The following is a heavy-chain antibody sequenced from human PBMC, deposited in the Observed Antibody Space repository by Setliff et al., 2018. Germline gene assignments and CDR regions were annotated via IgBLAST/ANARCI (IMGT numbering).Heavy chain of an antibody. CDR3: ARDRVVVLAGRRGFYFDY. D-gene: IGHD2-15*01. CDR2: LYTSGDT. Sequence: SETLSLTCTVSGGSISSHYWTWIRQPAGKGLEWIGRLYTSGDTNYNPYLKSRVSMSLDTSKNQFSLKLSSVTAADTAVYYCARDRVVVLAGRRGFYFDYWGQGTLVTVSS. V-gene: IGHV4-4*07. CDR1: GGSISSHY. J-gene: IGHJ4*02.